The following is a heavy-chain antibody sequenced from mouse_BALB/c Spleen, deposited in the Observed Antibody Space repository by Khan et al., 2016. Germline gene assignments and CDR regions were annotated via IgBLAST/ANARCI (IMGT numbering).Heavy chain of an antibody. V-gene: IGHV3-8*02. Sequence: EVQLQESGPSLAKPSQTLSLTCSVTGDSITSGYWNWIRKFPGNRLEYMGYISYSGNTSYNPFLKSRISITRDTSKNQHYLQLISVTTEDTATYYCARSKRNDAWFAYWGQGTLVTVSA. CDR2: ISYSGNT. J-gene: IGHJ3*01. CDR3: ARSKRNDAWFAY. D-gene: IGHD2-14*01. CDR1: GDSITSGY.